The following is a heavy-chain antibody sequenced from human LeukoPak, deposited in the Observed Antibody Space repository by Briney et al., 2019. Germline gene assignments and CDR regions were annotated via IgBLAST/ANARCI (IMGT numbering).Heavy chain of an antibody. CDR3: ARDGDTVLTRGYYYYMDV. Sequence: GGSLRLSCAASGFTFSSYEMNWVRQAPGKGLEWVSYISSSGSTIYYADSVKGRFTISRDNAKKSLYLQMNSLRAEDTAVYYCARDGDTVLTRGYYYYMDVWGKGTTVTVSS. D-gene: IGHD4-23*01. CDR2: ISSSGSTI. J-gene: IGHJ6*03. CDR1: GFTFSSYE. V-gene: IGHV3-48*03.